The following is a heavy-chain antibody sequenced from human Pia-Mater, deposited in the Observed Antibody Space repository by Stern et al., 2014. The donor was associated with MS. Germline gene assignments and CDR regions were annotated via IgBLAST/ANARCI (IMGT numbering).Heavy chain of an antibody. CDR1: GGNVSRQS. V-gene: IGHV3-21*01. CDR2: ISSSGNYT. D-gene: IGHD3-3*01. CDR3: ARDRSITIFGVLIHDWYFDL. Sequence: EVQLGENGGGRVKQGGALRLSWAASGGNVSRQSMNWVSQAQGKGREGGSSISSSGNYTYYAASVTGRFTLSPANPTAPPFLHTPSLRADDTAVYYCARDRSITIFGVLIHDWYFDLWGRGTLVTVSS. J-gene: IGHJ2*01.